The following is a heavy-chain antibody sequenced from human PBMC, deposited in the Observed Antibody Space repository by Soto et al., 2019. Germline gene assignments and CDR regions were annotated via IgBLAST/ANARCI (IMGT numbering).Heavy chain of an antibody. CDR1: GFTFSSYS. CDR3: ARDPVGATGVPFDY. Sequence: EVQLVESGGGLVKPGGSLRLSCAASGFTFSSYSMNWVRQAPGKGLEWVSSISSSSSYIYYADSVKGRFTISRDNAKNSLYLQMNSLRAEDKAVYYCARDPVGATGVPFDYWGQGTLVTVSS. CDR2: ISSSSSYI. J-gene: IGHJ4*02. V-gene: IGHV3-21*01. D-gene: IGHD1-26*01.